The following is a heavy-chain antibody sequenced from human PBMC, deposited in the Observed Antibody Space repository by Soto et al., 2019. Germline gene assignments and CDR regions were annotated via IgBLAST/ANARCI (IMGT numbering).Heavy chain of an antibody. V-gene: IGHV3-23*01. CDR3: AKVVGNYFDSSGVDY. CDR2: ISGSGGST. Sequence: EVQLLESGGGLVQPGGSLRLSCAASGFTFSNYAMSWVRQAPGKGLEWVSVISGSGGSTYYADSVKGRFTISRDNSKNTLYLQMNSLRAEDTAVYYCAKVVGNYFDSSGVDYWGQGTLVTVSS. D-gene: IGHD3-22*01. J-gene: IGHJ4*02. CDR1: GFTFSNYA.